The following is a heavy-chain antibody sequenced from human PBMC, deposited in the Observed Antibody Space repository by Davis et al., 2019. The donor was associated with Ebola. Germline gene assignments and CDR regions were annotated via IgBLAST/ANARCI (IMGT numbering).Heavy chain of an antibody. CDR2: ISTDVSST. Sequence: GESLKISCAASGFTFSRYWMHWVRQAPGKGLVWVSRISTDVSSTSYADSVKGRFTISRDNAKNTLYLQMHSRRAEDTAVYYCARDRYSSSWLQGFNPWGQGTLVTVSS. CDR3: ARDRYSSSWLQGFNP. CDR1: GFTFSRYW. V-gene: IGHV3-74*01. D-gene: IGHD6-13*01. J-gene: IGHJ5*02.